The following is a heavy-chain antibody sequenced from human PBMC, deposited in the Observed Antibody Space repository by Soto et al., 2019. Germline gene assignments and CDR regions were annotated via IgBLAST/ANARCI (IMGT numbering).Heavy chain of an antibody. Sequence: SETLSLTCAVYGGSFSGYYWSWIRQPPGKGLEWIGEINHSGSTNYNPSLKSRVTISVDTSKNQFSLKLSSVTAADTAVYYCARGGRMVRGVIIKRHFDYRGQGTLVTVSS. D-gene: IGHD3-10*01. CDR3: ARGGRMVRGVIIKRHFDY. V-gene: IGHV4-34*01. J-gene: IGHJ4*02. CDR2: INHSGST. CDR1: GGSFSGYY.